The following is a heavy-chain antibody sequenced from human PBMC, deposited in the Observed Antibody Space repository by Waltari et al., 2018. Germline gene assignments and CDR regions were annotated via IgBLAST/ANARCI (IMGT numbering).Heavy chain of an antibody. CDR1: GFSFRPYS. D-gene: IGHD2-8*02. Sequence: QLLESGGGLVQPGGSLRLSCVASGFSFRPYSLAWVRQAQGKGMQWGSDIHHKGDDKYDSDSVKCRFLNSRDDVKNTLVGRGDKLGVEDTAVYQCAKLPGGTGGGDCLDLGGQGTLVTVAS. J-gene: IGHJ5*02. CDR3: AKLPGGTGGGDCLDL. V-gene: IGHV3-23*01. CDR2: IHHKGDDK.